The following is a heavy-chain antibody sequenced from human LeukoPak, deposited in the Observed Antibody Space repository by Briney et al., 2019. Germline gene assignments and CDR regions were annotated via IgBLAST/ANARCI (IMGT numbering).Heavy chain of an antibody. D-gene: IGHD2-2*02. CDR1: GYTFTSYY. V-gene: IGHV1-18*04. Sequence: ASVKVSCKASGYTFTSYYMHWVRQAPGQGLEWMGWISAYNGNTNYAQKLQGRVTMTTDTSTSTAYTELRSLRSDDTAVYYCARVLGEYCSSTSCYMRLDYYYYYYMDVWGKGTTVTVSS. CDR3: ARVLGEYCSSTSCYMRLDYYYYYYMDV. CDR2: ISAYNGNT. J-gene: IGHJ6*03.